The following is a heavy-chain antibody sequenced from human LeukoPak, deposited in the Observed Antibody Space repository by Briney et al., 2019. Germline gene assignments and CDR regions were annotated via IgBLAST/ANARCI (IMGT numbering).Heavy chain of an antibody. CDR2: INPDGSPT. J-gene: IGHJ6*03. V-gene: IGHV3-74*01. Sequence: RPGGSLGLSCAASGFTFSRYWMHWVRQAPGKGLVWVSRINPDGSPTTYADSVKGRFTISRDNAKNTLYLQMNSLRAEDTAVYYCARGPYFASSSGYYYYYMDVWGKGTTVTVSS. CDR1: GFTFSRYW. D-gene: IGHD6-6*01. CDR3: ARGPYFASSSGYYYYYMDV.